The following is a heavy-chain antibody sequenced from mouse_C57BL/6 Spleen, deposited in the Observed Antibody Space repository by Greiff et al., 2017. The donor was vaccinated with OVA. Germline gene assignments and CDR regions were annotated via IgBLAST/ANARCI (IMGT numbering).Heavy chain of an antibody. V-gene: IGHV8-12*01. CDR3: ARSPLYYDYDGYAMDY. CDR2: IYWDDDK. J-gene: IGHJ4*01. Sequence: QVTLKECGPGILQSSQTLSLTCSFSGFSLSTSGMGVSWIRQPSGKGLEWLAHIYWDDDKRYNPSLKSRLTISKDTSRNQVFLKITSVDTADTATYYCARSPLYYDYDGYAMDYWGQGTSVTVSS. D-gene: IGHD2-4*01. CDR1: GFSLSTSGMG.